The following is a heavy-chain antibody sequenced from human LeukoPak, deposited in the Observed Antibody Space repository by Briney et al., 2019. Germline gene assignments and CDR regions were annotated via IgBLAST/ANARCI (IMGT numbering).Heavy chain of an antibody. V-gene: IGHV1-69*13. J-gene: IGHJ4*02. CDR1: GGTFSSYA. CDR3: ARDTTSYCSGGSCYSVFDY. CDR2: IIPIFGTA. Sequence: SVKVSCKASGGTFSSYAISWVRQAPGQGLEWMGGIIPIFGTANYAQKFQGRVTITVDESTSTAYMELSSLRSEDTAVYYCARDTTSYCSGGSCYSVFDYWGQGTLVTVSS. D-gene: IGHD2-15*01.